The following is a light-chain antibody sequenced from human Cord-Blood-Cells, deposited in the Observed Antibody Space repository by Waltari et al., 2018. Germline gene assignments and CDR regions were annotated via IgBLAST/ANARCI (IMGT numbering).Light chain of an antibody. Sequence: EIVLTQSPGTLSLSPGERATLYCRASQSVSSSYLAWYQQKPGQAPRLLSYGASSRATGIPDRFSGSRSGTDFTLTISRLEPEEFAVYYCQQYGSSPALTFGGGTKVEIK. CDR1: QSVSSSY. CDR2: GAS. CDR3: QQYGSSPALT. V-gene: IGKV3-20*01. J-gene: IGKJ4*01.